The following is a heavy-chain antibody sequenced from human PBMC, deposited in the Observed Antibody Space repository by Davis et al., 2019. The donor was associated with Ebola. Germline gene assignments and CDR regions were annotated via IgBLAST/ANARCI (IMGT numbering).Heavy chain of an antibody. V-gene: IGHV3-30*18. J-gene: IGHJ6*02. CDR3: AKDLGYCSGGSCLYYYYYGMDV. D-gene: IGHD2-15*01. Sequence: GESLKISCAASGFTVSSNYMSWVRQAPGKGLEWVAVISYDGSNKYYADSVKGRFTISRDNSKNTLYLQMNSLRAEDTAVYYCAKDLGYCSGGSCLYYYYYGMDVWGQGTTVTVSS. CDR1: GFTVSSNY. CDR2: ISYDGSNK.